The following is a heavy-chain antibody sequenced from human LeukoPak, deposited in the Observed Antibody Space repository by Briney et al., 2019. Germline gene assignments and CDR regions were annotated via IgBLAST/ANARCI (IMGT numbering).Heavy chain of an antibody. CDR1: GFTLSNYD. J-gene: IGHJ5*02. D-gene: IGHD3-10*01. Sequence: GGSLRLSCADSGFTLSNYDMSSVRQAPGKGLEWVSAISGSGGTTYYADSVKGRFTISRDNSKNTLYLQMNSLRAEDTAVYYFAQGSGRPKWFDAWGQGALVTVSS. CDR3: AQGSGRPKWFDA. CDR2: ISGSGGTT. V-gene: IGHV3-23*01.